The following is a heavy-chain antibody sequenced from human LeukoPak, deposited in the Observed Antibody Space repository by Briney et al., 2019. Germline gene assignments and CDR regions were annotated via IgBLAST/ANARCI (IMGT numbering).Heavy chain of an antibody. CDR3: ARTEVDSTVANRFDP. V-gene: IGHV4-39*01. CDR1: SGAISSSGYY. Sequence: PSETLSLTCTVSSGAISSSGYYWGWIRQPPGKGLEWIGSIYYSGSTFYNPSLKSRVTISVDRSKNQFSLKLTSVTAADTAVYYCARTEVDSTVANRFDPWSQGTLVTVSS. D-gene: IGHD4-23*01. CDR2: IYYSGST. J-gene: IGHJ5*02.